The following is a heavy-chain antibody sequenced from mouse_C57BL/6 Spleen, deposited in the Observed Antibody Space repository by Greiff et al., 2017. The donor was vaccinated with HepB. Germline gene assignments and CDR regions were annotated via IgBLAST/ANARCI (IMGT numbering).Heavy chain of an antibody. V-gene: IGHV1-81*01. CDR3: AREAGNGAWFAY. D-gene: IGHD1-2*01. Sequence: VQLQESGAELARPGASVKLSCKASGYTFTSSGISWVKQRTGQGLEWIGEIYPRSGNTYYNEKFKGKATMTADKSSSTEYMALRSLTSEDSAVYFCAREAGNGAWFAYWGQGTLVTVSA. J-gene: IGHJ3*01. CDR2: IYPRSGNT. CDR1: GYTFTSSG.